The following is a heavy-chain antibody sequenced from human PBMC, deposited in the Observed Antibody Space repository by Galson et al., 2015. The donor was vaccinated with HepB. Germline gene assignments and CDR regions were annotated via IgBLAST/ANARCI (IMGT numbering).Heavy chain of an antibody. CDR1: GDTLDELS. V-gene: IGHV1-24*01. CDR3: ATGYCRGTSCYSILDH. CDR2: HDRDDGDT. D-gene: IGHD2-2*02. Sequence: SVKVSCKVSGDTLDELSVHWVRQAPGKGLQWMGGHDRDDGDTFYGENFQGRVTMTEDTSTDTAYMELRSLTSDDTAVYYCATGYCRGTSCYSILDHWGQGTLVTVSP. J-gene: IGHJ1*01.